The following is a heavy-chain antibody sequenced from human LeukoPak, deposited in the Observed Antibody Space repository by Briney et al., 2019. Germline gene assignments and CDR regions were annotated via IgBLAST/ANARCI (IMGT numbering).Heavy chain of an antibody. J-gene: IGHJ4*02. D-gene: IGHD5-18*01. CDR2: IYYSGNT. Sequence: SAETLSLTCTVSGGSISSSNYYWGWIRQPPGKGLEWIGSIYYSGNTYYNPSLKSRVTISVDTSKNQFSLKLSSVTAADTAVYYCATLGYSYGTDYWGQGTLVTVSS. V-gene: IGHV4-39*07. CDR3: ATLGYSYGTDY. CDR1: GGSISSSNYY.